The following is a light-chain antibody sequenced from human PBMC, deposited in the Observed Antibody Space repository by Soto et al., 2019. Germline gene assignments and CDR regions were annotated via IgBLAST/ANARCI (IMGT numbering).Light chain of an antibody. V-gene: IGLV2-14*01. CDR3: TSFSIVRTLV. J-gene: IGLJ2*01. CDR2: EVS. CDR1: SRDIGAYNY. Sequence: QSVLTQPASVSGSPGQSITISCTGTSRDIGAYNYVSWYQHHPGKAPKLVIHEVSNRPSGVSDRFSGSKSGNTASLTISGLQPEGQGDYYCTSFSIVRTLVFRGGTKLAVL.